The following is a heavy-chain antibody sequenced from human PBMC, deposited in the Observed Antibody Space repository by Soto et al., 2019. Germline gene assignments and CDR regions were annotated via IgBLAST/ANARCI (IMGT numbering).Heavy chain of an antibody. CDR2: ISANNRDT. CDR1: GTTFTSFG. CDR3: ARTSWRLSFPRPVAY. J-gene: IGHJ4*02. Sequence: ASVKVSCKTSGTTFTSFGFAWVRQAPGHGLEWVGWISANNRDTHHAEKFQGRVNMTIDTSTRTTYLELSSLRSNDTAVYYCARTSWRLSFPRPVAYWGTGTLVTVSS. V-gene: IGHV1-18*01. D-gene: IGHD6-25*01.